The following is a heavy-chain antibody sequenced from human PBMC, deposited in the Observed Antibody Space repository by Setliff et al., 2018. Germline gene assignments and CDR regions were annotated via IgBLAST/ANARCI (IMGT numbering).Heavy chain of an antibody. CDR2: IFYSGST. D-gene: IGHD3-16*02. J-gene: IGHJ6*02. CDR1: VVSFSSHY. V-gene: IGHV4-59*11. CDR3: ARGKVLYDYVWWSYRYKDYYYGMDV. Sequence: SETLSLTCTVSVVSFSSHYWSWIRQSPGEGLEWIGYIFYSGSTYYNPSLKSRVTISVDTSNNQFSLNLSSVTAADTAVYYCARGKVLYDYVWWSYRYKDYYYGMDVWGQGTTVTVSS.